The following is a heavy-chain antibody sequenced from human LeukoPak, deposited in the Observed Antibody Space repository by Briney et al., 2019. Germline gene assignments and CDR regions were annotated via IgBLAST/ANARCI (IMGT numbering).Heavy chain of an antibody. J-gene: IGHJ3*02. V-gene: IGHV1-18*01. CDR1: GYTFTSYG. Sequence: ASVKVSYKASGYTFTSYGISWVRQAPGQGLEWMGWISAYNGNTNYAQKLQGRVTMTTDTSTSTAYMELRSLRSDDTAVYYCTVVVVAAKAFDIWGQGTMVTVSS. CDR2: ISAYNGNT. CDR3: TVVVVAAKAFDI. D-gene: IGHD2-15*01.